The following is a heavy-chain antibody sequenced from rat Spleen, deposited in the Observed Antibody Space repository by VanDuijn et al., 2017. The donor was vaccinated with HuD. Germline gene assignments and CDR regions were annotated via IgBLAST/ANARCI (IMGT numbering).Heavy chain of an antibody. Sequence: EVHLVESNGGLVQPGGSLKLSCAASGFTFSDYYMAWVRQAPTKGLEWVATINYDGRNIYYRDSVKGRFTISRDNARNTLHLQMDSLRSEDTATYYGARHTYYGYYFDYWGQGVMVTVSS. D-gene: IGHD1-9*01. CDR1: GFTFSDYY. V-gene: IGHV5-29*01. CDR2: INYDGRNI. CDR3: ARHTYYGYYFDY. J-gene: IGHJ2*01.